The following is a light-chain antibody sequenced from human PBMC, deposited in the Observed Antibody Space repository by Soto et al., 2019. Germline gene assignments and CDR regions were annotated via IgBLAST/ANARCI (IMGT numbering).Light chain of an antibody. CDR3: CPYARTSTYV. Sequence: QSALTQPASVSGSPGQSITISCTGTSSDVGSYNLVSWYQQHPGKAPKLMIYEDNKRPSGVSNRFSVSKSGYTASLTISGLQAEDEADYYCCPYARTSTYVFGSGTKLTVL. CDR1: SSDVGSYNL. CDR2: EDN. J-gene: IGLJ1*01. V-gene: IGLV2-23*01.